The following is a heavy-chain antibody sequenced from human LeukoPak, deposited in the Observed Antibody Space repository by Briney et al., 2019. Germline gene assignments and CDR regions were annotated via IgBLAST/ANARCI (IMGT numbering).Heavy chain of an antibody. CDR1: GFSLSTSKMS. Sequence: SGPALVKPTQTLTLTCTVSGFSLSTSKMSVSWIRQPPGKALEWLARIDWDDDKYYRTSLKTRLNISRDTSKNQVVLTMTHTDSVDTATYYCARIYGGKGFDYWGQGTLATVSS. CDR2: IDWDDDK. V-gene: IGHV2-70*11. D-gene: IGHD4/OR15-4a*01. J-gene: IGHJ4*02. CDR3: ARIYGGKGFDY.